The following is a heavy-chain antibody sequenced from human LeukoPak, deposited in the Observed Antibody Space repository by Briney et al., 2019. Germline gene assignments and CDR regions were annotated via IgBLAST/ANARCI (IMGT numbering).Heavy chain of an antibody. CDR1: GFTFSDFA. CDR2: ISGSAGAT. V-gene: IGHV3-23*01. D-gene: IGHD4/OR15-4a*01. CDR3: ARDANYEKNGIWYDAFEV. J-gene: IGHJ3*01. Sequence: GGSLRLSCAPSGFTFSDFAMSWVRQAPGKGLESVAAISGSAGATHYADSVKGWFTISRDNSKNTLYLHMNSLRAEDTAVYYCARDANYEKNGIWYDAFEVWGLGTRVTVSS.